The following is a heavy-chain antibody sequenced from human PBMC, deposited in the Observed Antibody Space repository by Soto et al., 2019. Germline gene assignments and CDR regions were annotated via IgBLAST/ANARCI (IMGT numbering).Heavy chain of an antibody. J-gene: IGHJ4*02. V-gene: IGHV3-30*18. CDR2: ISYDGSNK. CDR1: GFTFSSYG. Sequence: GSLRLSCAASGFTFSSYGMHWVRQAPGKGLEWVAVISYDGSNKYYADSVKGRFTISRDNSKNTLYLQMNSLRAEDTAVYYCAKAADVLSSGYLDYWGQGTLVTVSS. CDR3: AKAADVLSSGYLDY. D-gene: IGHD3-22*01.